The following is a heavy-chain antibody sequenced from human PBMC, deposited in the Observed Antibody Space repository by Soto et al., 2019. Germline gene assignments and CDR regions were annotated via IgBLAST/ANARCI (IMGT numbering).Heavy chain of an antibody. CDR3: ACYLDFGGNSETFYI. V-gene: IGHV5-51*01. J-gene: IGHJ3*02. CDR2: IYPSNSDT. Sequence: PGESLKISCKVSGYSFNSYWIAWVRQRPGKGLEWMGIIYPSNSDTKYSPSFQGQVTISADESISTAYLQWSSLKASDTAMYFCACYLDFGGNSETFYIWGQGTMVTVSS. D-gene: IGHD2-21*02. CDR1: GYSFNSYW.